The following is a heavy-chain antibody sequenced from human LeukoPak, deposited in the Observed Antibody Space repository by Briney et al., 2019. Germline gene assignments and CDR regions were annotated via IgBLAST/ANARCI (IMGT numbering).Heavy chain of an antibody. Sequence: PGRSLRLSCAAPGFPFSSYAMHWVRQAPGKGLEWVAVISYDGSNKYYADSVKGRFTISRDNSKNTLCLQMNSLRAEDTAVYYCARAPRGSSSWYYFDYWGQGTLVTVSS. V-gene: IGHV3-30*04. CDR1: GFPFSSYA. J-gene: IGHJ4*02. CDR2: ISYDGSNK. CDR3: ARAPRGSSSWYYFDY. D-gene: IGHD6-13*01.